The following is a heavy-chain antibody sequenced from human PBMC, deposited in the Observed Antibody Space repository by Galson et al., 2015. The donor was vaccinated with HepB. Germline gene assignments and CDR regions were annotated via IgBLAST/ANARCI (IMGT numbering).Heavy chain of an antibody. Sequence: SVKVSCKASGYTFTSYGISWVRQAPGQGLEWMGWISAYNGNTNYAQKLQGRVTMTTDTSTSTAYMELRSLRSDDTAVYYCAATPGYDPQDVYCYGMDVWGQGTTVTVSS. V-gene: IGHV1-18*04. CDR3: AATPGYDPQDVYCYGMDV. J-gene: IGHJ6*02. CDR1: GYTFTSYG. D-gene: IGHD5-12*01. CDR2: ISAYNGNT.